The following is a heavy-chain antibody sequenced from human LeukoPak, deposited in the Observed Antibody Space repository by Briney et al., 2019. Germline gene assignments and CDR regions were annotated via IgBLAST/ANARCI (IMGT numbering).Heavy chain of an antibody. Sequence: GRSLRLSCAASGFTFSSHAMHWVRQAPGKGLEWVAVISYDGSNKYYADSVKGRFTISRDNSKNTLYLQMNSLRAEDTAVYYCATACGGDCYSDYWGQGTLVTVSS. CDR3: ATACGGDCYSDY. CDR2: ISYDGSNK. D-gene: IGHD2-21*02. V-gene: IGHV3-30*04. CDR1: GFTFSSHA. J-gene: IGHJ4*02.